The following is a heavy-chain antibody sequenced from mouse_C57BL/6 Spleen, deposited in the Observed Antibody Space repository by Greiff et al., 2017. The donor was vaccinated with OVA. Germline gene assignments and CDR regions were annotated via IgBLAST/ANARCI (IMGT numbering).Heavy chain of an antibody. CDR3: TRPHDGSWFAY. D-gene: IGHD2-3*01. CDR1: GYTFTDYE. J-gene: IGHJ3*01. Sequence: VQLQQSGAELVRPGASVTLSCKASGYTFTDYEMHWVKQTPVHGLEWIGAIDPETGGTAYNQKFKGKAILTADKSSSTAYMELRSLTSEDSAVYYCTRPHDGSWFAYWGQGTLVTVSA. V-gene: IGHV1-15*01. CDR2: IDPETGGT.